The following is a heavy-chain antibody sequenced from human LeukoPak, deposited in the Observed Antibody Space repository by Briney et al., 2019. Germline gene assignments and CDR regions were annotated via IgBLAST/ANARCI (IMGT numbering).Heavy chain of an antibody. D-gene: IGHD3-22*01. Sequence: SGGSLRLSCAASGFTFSSYAMSWVRQAPGKGLEWVSAISGSGGSTYYADSVKGRFTISRDNSKNTLYLQMNSLRAEDTAVYYCAKDHSPHFNYYDSSGYYYDYWGQGTLVTVSS. V-gene: IGHV3-23*01. J-gene: IGHJ4*02. CDR3: AKDHSPHFNYYDSSGYYYDY. CDR2: ISGSGGST. CDR1: GFTFSSYA.